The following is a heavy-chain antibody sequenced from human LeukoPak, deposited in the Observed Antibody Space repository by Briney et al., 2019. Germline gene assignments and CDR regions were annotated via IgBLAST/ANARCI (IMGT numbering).Heavy chain of an antibody. CDR1: GFSFNEYA. Sequence: GGPLRLSCAASGFSFNEYAMHWVRQAPGKGLEWVSGISWDSGSIAYADSVKGRFTISRDDAKDSLYLQMDSLRAEDTAFYYCAKDLGGTYWGGHYFDSWGQGTLVTVSS. D-gene: IGHD1-26*01. J-gene: IGHJ4*02. V-gene: IGHV3-9*01. CDR2: ISWDSGSI. CDR3: AKDLGGTYWGGHYFDS.